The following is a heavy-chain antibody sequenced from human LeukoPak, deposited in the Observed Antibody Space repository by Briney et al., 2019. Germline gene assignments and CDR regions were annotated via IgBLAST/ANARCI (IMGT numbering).Heavy chain of an antibody. V-gene: IGHV3-33*01. CDR2: IWYDGSNK. D-gene: IGHD3-10*01. CDR3: ARAITMVRGVSDAFDI. Sequence: PGGSLRLSCAASGFTFSSYGMHWVRQAPGKGLEWVAVIWYDGSNKYYADSVKGRFTISRDNSKNTLYLQMNSLRAEDTAVYYCARAITMVRGVSDAFDIWGQGTMVTVSS. CDR1: GFTFSSYG. J-gene: IGHJ3*02.